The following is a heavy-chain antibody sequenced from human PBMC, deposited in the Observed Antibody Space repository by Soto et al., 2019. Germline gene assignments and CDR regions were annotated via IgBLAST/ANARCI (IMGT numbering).Heavy chain of an antibody. CDR3: ARLPLVGWLLDHDAFDI. D-gene: IGHD3-3*01. CDR2: IYYSGST. V-gene: IGHV4-39*01. Sequence: QLQLQESGPGLVKPSETLSLTCTVSGGSISSSSYYWGWIRQPPGKGLEWIGSIYYSGSTYYNPSLKSRVTISVDTSKNQFSLKLSSVTAADTAVYYCARLPLVGWLLDHDAFDIWGQGTMVTVSS. J-gene: IGHJ3*02. CDR1: GGSISSSSYY.